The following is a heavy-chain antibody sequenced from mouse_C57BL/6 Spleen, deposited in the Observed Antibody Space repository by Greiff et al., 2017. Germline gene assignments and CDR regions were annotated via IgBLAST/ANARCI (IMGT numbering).Heavy chain of an antibody. V-gene: IGHV1-80*01. D-gene: IGHD2-5*01. Sequence: QVQLQQSGAELVKPGASVKISCKASGYAFSSYWMNWVKQRPGKGLEWIGQIYPGDGDTKYNGKFKGKATLTADKSSSTAYMQLSSRTSEDSAVYVYERSRSNPNGDYFDYWGQGTTLTVSS. CDR3: ERSRSNPNGDYFDY. J-gene: IGHJ2*01. CDR2: IYPGDGDT. CDR1: GYAFSSYW.